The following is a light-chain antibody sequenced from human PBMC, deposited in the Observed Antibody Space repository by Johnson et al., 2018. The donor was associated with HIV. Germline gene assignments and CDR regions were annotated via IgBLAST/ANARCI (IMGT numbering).Light chain of an antibody. V-gene: IGLV1-51*02. J-gene: IGLJ1*01. Sequence: QSVLTQPPSVSAAPGQKVTISCSGSSSNIGNNYVSWYQQLPGTAPKLLIYENNKRPSGIPDRFSGSKSGTSATLGITGLQTGEEADYYCGTWDGSLRAFGFGTGTKVTV. CDR1: SSNIGNNY. CDR2: ENN. CDR3: GTWDGSLRAFG.